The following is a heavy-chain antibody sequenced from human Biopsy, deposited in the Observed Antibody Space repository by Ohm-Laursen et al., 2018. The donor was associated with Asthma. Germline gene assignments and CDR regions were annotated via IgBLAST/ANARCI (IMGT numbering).Heavy chain of an antibody. Sequence: SETLSLTCTVSGGSVSSGSHYWSWIRQPPGKGLEWIGYIPYSGSTNYNPSLKSRVTISVDTSKNQFSLKLSSVTAADTAVYYCARDFVDSAMDYFDYWGQGTLVTVSS. D-gene: IGHD5-18*01. J-gene: IGHJ4*02. CDR1: GGSVSSGSHY. CDR2: IPYSGST. CDR3: ARDFVDSAMDYFDY. V-gene: IGHV4-61*01.